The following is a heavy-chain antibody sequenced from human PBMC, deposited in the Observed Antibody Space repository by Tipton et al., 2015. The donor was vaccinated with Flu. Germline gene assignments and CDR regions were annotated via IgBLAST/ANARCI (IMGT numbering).Heavy chain of an antibody. CDR3: ARDSAVVPTALVY. CDR1: GGSFSGYY. CDR2: INHSGST. V-gene: IGHV4-34*09. D-gene: IGHD2-2*01. Sequence: TLSLTCAVYGGSFSGYYWSWIRQPPGKGLEWIGEINHSGSTNYNPSLKSRVTISSVDTSKNQFSLTLTSVTAADTAVYFCARDSAVVPTALVYWGQGTLVTVSS. J-gene: IGHJ4*02.